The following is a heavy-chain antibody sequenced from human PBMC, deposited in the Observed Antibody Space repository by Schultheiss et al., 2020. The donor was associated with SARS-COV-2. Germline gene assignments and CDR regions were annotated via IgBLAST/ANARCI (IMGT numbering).Heavy chain of an antibody. CDR1: GFNFSNHA. Sequence: GGSLRLSCVASGFNFSNHAMSWVRQAPGKGLEWVSYISSSGSTIYYADSVKGRFTISRDNAKNSLYLQMNSLRAEDTAVYYCARGPDRIVVVVAGFDYWGQGTLVTVSS. D-gene: IGHD2-15*01. CDR3: ARGPDRIVVVVAGFDY. CDR2: ISSSGSTI. V-gene: IGHV3-48*04. J-gene: IGHJ4*02.